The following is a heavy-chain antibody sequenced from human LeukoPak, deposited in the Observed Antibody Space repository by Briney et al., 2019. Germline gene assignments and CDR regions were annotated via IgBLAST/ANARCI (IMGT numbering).Heavy chain of an antibody. V-gene: IGHV3-23*01. Sequence: PGGSLRLSCAASGFTFSSYAMSWACQAPGKGLEWVSGISGSGSSTYYADSVKGRFTISRDNSKNTLYLQMDSLRAEDTAVYYCARAPHYCSGGTCYDYWGQGTLVTVSS. D-gene: IGHD2-15*01. CDR1: GFTFSSYA. J-gene: IGHJ4*02. CDR2: ISGSGSST. CDR3: ARAPHYCSGGTCYDY.